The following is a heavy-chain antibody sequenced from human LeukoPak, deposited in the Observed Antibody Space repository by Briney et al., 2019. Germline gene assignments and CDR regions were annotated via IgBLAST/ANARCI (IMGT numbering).Heavy chain of an antibody. V-gene: IGHV3-23*01. CDR3: ATWTYYYDSSGYDY. CDR2: ISGSGGST. J-gene: IGHJ4*02. CDR1: GFTFSSYG. Sequence: GWSLRLSCAASGFTFSSYGMSWVRQAPGKGLEWVSAISGSGGSTYYADSVKGRFTISRDNSKNTLYLQMNSLRAEDTAVYYCATWTYYYDSSGYDYWGQGTLVTVSS. D-gene: IGHD3-22*01.